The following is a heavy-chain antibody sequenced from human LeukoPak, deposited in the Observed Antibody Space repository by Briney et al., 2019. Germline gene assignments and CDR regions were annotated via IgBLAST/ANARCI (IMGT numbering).Heavy chain of an antibody. J-gene: IGHJ5*02. D-gene: IGHD6-13*01. Sequence: SETLSLTCTVSGGSISSYYWSWIRQPPGKGLEWIGYIYYSGSTNYNPSLKSRVTISVDTSKNQFSLKLSSVTAADTAVYYCARRGSSSWYGFWFDPWGQGTLVTVSS. CDR3: ARRGSSSWYGFWFDP. CDR2: IYYSGST. CDR1: GGSISSYY. V-gene: IGHV4-59*08.